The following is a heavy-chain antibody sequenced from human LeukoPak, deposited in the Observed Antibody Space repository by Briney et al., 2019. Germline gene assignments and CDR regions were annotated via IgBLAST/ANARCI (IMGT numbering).Heavy chain of an antibody. CDR1: GYSISSGYY. J-gene: IGHJ6*03. CDR3: ASGTGGYDPQNYYYYDLDV. CDR2: IYHSGST. Sequence: PSETLSLTCTVSGYSISSGYYWGWIRPPPGKGLECIGTIYHSGSTNYNPSLKSRVTISVDTSKNQFSLKLSPVAAADTAVYYCASGTGGYDPQNYYYYDLDVWGNGTTVTIAS. V-gene: IGHV4-38-2*02. D-gene: IGHD5-12*01.